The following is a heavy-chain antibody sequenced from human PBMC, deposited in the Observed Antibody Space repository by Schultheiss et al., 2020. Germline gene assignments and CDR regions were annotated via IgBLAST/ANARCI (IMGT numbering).Heavy chain of an antibody. CDR3: ARHAKIRIATSGTVYYYPMDV. J-gene: IGHJ6*02. Sequence: SETLSLTCTVSGGSISSYYWSWIRQPPGKGLEWIGYIYDSGTTNYNPSLKSRITISIDTSKNWVSLRLSSVTAADTAIYYCARHAKIRIATSGTVYYYPMDVWGQGTTVNGYS. CDR1: GGSISSYY. CDR2: IYDSGTT. V-gene: IGHV4-59*08. D-gene: IGHD6-13*01.